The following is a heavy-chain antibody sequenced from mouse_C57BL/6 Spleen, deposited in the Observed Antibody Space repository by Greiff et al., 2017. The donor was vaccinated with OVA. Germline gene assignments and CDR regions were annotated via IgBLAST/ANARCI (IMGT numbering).Heavy chain of an antibody. J-gene: IGHJ2*01. D-gene: IGHD1-1*01. CDR2: IDPEDGET. CDR3: ARGDYYGSSSTGDYFDY. Sequence: EVKLMESGAELVKPGASVKLSCTASGFNIKDYYMHWVKQRTEQGLEWIGRIDPEDGETKYAPKFQGKATITADTSSNTAYLQLSSLTSEDTAVYYCARGDYYGSSSTGDYFDYWGQGTTLTVSS. V-gene: IGHV14-2*01. CDR1: GFNIKDYY.